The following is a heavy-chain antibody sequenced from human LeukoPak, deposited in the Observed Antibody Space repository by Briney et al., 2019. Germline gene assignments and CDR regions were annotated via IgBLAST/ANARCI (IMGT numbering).Heavy chain of an antibody. D-gene: IGHD3-10*01. CDR1: GFTFSRYS. J-gene: IGHJ4*02. Sequence: GGSLRLSCAASGFTFSRYSMIWVRQAPGKGLEWVSSISSSSSYIYYAGSVKGRFTISRDNAKNSLYLQMNSLRAEDTAVYYCARGSGSGSYYKEIPYYFDYWGQGTLVTVSS. V-gene: IGHV3-21*01. CDR2: ISSSSSYI. CDR3: ARGSGSGSYYKEIPYYFDY.